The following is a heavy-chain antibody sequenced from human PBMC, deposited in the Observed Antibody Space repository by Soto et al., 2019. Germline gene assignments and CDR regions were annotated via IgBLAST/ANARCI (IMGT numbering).Heavy chain of an antibody. Sequence: QVQLQESGPGLVKPSGTLSLTCAVSGDSVTSNVWWSWVRQPPGKGLEWIGEAYHNGLTDYNPSLKCRVTMSVDPSKNEFSLKLTSLTAADTAIYYCARDAAVPGESDRFDYWGQGTLVTVSS. CDR1: GDSVTSNVW. CDR3: ARDAAVPGESDRFDY. V-gene: IGHV4-4*02. CDR2: AYHNGLT. D-gene: IGHD6-19*01. J-gene: IGHJ4*02.